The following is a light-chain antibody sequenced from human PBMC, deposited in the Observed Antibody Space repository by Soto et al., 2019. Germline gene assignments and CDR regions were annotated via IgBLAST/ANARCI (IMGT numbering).Light chain of an antibody. CDR2: GAS. CDR3: QQYASSPRT. J-gene: IGKJ1*01. V-gene: IGKV3-20*01. CDR1: QSFTTSQ. Sequence: EIVLTQSPGTLSLSPGERATLFCRASQSFTTSQLAWYQQRPGQAPRVLIFGASRRATGIPDRFSGSGSGTDFNLTISILEPEDSAVYYCQQYASSPRTFGQGTTVEIK.